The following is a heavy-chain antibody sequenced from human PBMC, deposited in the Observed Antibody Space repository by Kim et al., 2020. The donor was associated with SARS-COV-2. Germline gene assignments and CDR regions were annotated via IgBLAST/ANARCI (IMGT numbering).Heavy chain of an antibody. CDR2: IYYSGST. D-gene: IGHD2-2*01. Sequence: SETLSLTCTVSGGSISSSSYYWGWIRQPPGKGLEWIGSIYYSGSTYYNPSLKSRVTISVDTSKNQFSLKLSSVTAADTAVYYCARQYQLLPDYWGQGTLVTVSS. CDR1: GGSISSSSYY. V-gene: IGHV4-39*01. J-gene: IGHJ4*02. CDR3: ARQYQLLPDY.